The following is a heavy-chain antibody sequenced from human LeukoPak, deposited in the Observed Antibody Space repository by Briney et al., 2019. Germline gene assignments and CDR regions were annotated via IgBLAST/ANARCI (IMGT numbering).Heavy chain of an antibody. CDR2: MNPNSGNT. CDR1: GYTFTSYD. V-gene: IGHV1-8*01. CDR3: VRRPSYCSGGSCYRPADY. J-gene: IGHJ4*02. Sequence: ASVKVSCKASGYTFTSYDINWVRQATGQGLEWMGWMNPNSGNTGYARKFQGRVTMTRNTSISTAYMELSSLRSEDTAVYYCVRRPSYCSGGSCYRPADYWGQGTLVTVSS. D-gene: IGHD2-15*01.